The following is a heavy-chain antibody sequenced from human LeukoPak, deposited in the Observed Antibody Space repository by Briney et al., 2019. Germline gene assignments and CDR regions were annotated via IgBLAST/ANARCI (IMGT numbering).Heavy chain of an antibody. CDR2: IYYSGST. Sequence: PSETLSLTCTVSGGSISSCYWSWIRQPPGRGLEWIGYIYYSGSTNYNPSLKSRVTISVDTSKNQFSLKLSSVTAADTAVYYCARDFENYYYDSSGYYYGAFDIWGQGTMVTVSS. V-gene: IGHV4-59*01. D-gene: IGHD3-22*01. CDR1: GGSISSCY. CDR3: ARDFENYYYDSSGYYYGAFDI. J-gene: IGHJ3*02.